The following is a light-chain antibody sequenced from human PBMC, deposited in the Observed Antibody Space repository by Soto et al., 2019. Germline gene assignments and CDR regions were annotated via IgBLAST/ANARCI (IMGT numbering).Light chain of an antibody. CDR2: YDD. Sequence: QSVLTQPPSVSEAPRQRVTISCSGSSFNIGNNAVNWYQQLPGQAPKLLIYYDDLLPSGVSDRFSGSKSGTSASLAISGLQSEDEADYYCATWYDTLNGPVFGGGTKLTVL. CDR3: ATWYDTLNGPV. V-gene: IGLV1-36*01. CDR1: SFNIGNNA. J-gene: IGLJ2*01.